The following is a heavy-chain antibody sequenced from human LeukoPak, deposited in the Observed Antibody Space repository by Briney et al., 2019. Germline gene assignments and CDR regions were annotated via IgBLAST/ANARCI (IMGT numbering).Heavy chain of an antibody. D-gene: IGHD2-21*02. Sequence: PGGSLRLSCAASGFTFSNFYLHWVGQAPGKGLVWVSRINADGSHIDYADSVKGRFTVFRDNAESTLYLQMNSLRAEDTAVYYCASELAHCVGDCLKNWGQGTQVTVSS. CDR3: ASELAHCVGDCLKN. J-gene: IGHJ4*02. CDR2: INADGSHI. V-gene: IGHV3-74*01. CDR1: GFTFSNFY.